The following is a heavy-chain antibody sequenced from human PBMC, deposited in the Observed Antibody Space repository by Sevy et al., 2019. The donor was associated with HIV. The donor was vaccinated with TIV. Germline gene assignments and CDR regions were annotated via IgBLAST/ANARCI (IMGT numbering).Heavy chain of an antibody. V-gene: IGHV3-15*01. CDR2: IKSKSDGGTT. CDR1: GFTFSYAW. D-gene: IGHD2-8*02. CDR3: STDPIIVLLVTDGMHV. J-gene: IGHJ6*02. Sequence: GGSLRLSCAASGFTFSYAWMSWVRQAPGKGLEWVGRIKSKSDGGTTDYAAPVKGRFTISRDDSKNTLYLQMKNLKAEDTAVYYCSTDPIIVLLVTDGMHVWGQGTTVTVSS.